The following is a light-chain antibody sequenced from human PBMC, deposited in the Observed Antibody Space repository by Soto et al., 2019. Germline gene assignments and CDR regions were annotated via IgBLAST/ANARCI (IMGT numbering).Light chain of an antibody. Sequence: DIQMTQSPSSLSASVGDRVTITCRASQSISSYLNWYQQKPGKAPKLLIYAASSLQSGVPSRFSGSGSATDFTLTISSLQPEDFATYYCKQSYSTPLTFGGGTKVEIK. CDR1: QSISSY. CDR2: AAS. J-gene: IGKJ4*01. CDR3: KQSYSTPLT. V-gene: IGKV1-39*01.